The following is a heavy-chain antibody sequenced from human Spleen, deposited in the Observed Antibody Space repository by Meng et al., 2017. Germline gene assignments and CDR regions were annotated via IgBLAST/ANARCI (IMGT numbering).Heavy chain of an antibody. D-gene: IGHD3-3*01. V-gene: IGHV3-7*02. Sequence: GESLKISCAASGFAFSDCYMTWVRQAPGKGLEWVANINQDGSEKYSVDSVKDRFTISRDNAKNSLYLQIYSLRAEDTAVFYCARRPRGLVVDSYFDNWGQGTLVTVSS. J-gene: IGHJ4*02. CDR2: INQDGSEK. CDR1: GFAFSDCY. CDR3: ARRPRGLVVDSYFDN.